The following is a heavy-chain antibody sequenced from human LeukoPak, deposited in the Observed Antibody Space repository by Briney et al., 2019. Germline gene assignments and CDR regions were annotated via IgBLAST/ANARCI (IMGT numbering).Heavy chain of an antibody. CDR2: TFWDDEK. J-gene: IGHJ4*02. CDR3: AQRRRYCIGGTCAYNFDQ. Sequence: SGPTLVNPTQTLTLTCTFSGFSLTTGVAVAWIRQPPGKALEWIALTFWDDEKRYSSSLESRLTITKYTSRNQVVLTMTNVDPADTATYFCAQRRRYCIGGTCAYNFDQWGQGVLVTVSS. D-gene: IGHD2-15*01. V-gene: IGHV2-5*02. CDR1: GFSLTTGVA.